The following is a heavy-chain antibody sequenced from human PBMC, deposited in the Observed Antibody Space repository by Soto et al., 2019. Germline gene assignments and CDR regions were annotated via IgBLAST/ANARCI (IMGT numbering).Heavy chain of an antibody. D-gene: IGHD5-18*01. V-gene: IGHV3-74*01. CDR2: INSDGSST. CDR3: ARDEYSDGPPFDY. CDR1: GFTFSSYW. Sequence: EVQLVESGGGLVQPGGSLRLSCAASGFTFSSYWMHWVRQAPGKGLVWVSRINSDGSSTSYAGSVKGRVTISRDNAKNTLYLPMTSMRAEDTAVYYCARDEYSDGPPFDYWGQGTLVTVSS. J-gene: IGHJ4*02.